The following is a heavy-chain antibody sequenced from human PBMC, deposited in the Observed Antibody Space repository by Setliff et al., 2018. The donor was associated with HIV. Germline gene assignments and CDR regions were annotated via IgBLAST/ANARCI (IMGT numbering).Heavy chain of an antibody. D-gene: IGHD3-3*01. V-gene: IGHV4-59*11. CDR2: IYYSGST. Sequence: SETLSLTCTVSGGSISSHYWSWIRQPPGKGLEWIGYIYYSGSTNYNPALKSRVTISVDTSKNQFSLKLSSVTAADTAVYYCARGRITIFGATYYTKDAFDIWGQGTMVTVS. J-gene: IGHJ3*02. CDR1: GGSISSHY. CDR3: ARGRITIFGATYYTKDAFDI.